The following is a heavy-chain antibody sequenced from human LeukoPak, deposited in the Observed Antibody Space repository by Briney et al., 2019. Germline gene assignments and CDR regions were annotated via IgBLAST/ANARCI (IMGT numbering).Heavy chain of an antibody. J-gene: IGHJ5*02. Sequence: PSETLSLTCTVCGGSISSYYWSWIRQPAGKGLEWIGRIYTSGSTNYNPSLKSRVTMSVDTSKNQFSLKLSSVTAADTAVYYCARDFLSSGWYPWFDPWGQGTLVTVSS. CDR2: IYTSGST. D-gene: IGHD6-19*01. CDR1: GGSISSYY. V-gene: IGHV4-4*07. CDR3: ARDFLSSGWYPWFDP.